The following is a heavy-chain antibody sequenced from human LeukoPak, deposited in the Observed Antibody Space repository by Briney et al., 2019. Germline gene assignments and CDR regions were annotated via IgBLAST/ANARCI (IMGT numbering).Heavy chain of an antibody. CDR1: GGSMRSYY. D-gene: IGHD2-2*01. CDR3: ARHVGYCSSTSCYPWFDP. CDR2: IYYSGST. Sequence: PSETLSLTCTVSGGSMRSYYWSWIRQPAGKGLEWTGYIYYSGSTYYNPSLKSRVTISVDTSKNQFSLNLSSVTAADTAVYYCARHVGYCSSTSCYPWFDPWGQGSLGTVSS. J-gene: IGHJ5*02. V-gene: IGHV4-59*08.